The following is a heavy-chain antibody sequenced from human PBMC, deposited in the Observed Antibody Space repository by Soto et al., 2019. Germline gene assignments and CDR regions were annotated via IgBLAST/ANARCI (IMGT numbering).Heavy chain of an antibody. CDR1: GYSFPSFE. D-gene: IGHD3-22*01. V-gene: IGHV1-3*01. Sequence: QVHLVQSGAEVKKPGASVKVSCKTSGYSFPSFEIHWIRQAPGQRPEWMGGISNAGSGSIKYSQRFQDRLTISGDKRATTVYMTLSSLTSEDTAIYYCARESDHYQDFFQNWGQGSLVTVSA. CDR3: ARESDHYQDFFQN. CDR2: ISNAGSGSI. J-gene: IGHJ4*02.